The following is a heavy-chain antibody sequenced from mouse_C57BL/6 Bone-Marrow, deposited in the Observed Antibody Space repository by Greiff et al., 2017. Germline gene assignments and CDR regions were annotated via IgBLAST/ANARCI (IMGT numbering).Heavy chain of an antibody. J-gene: IGHJ1*03. CDR1: GYTFTNYW. CDR3: ARQQVFDV. CDR2: MHPNGGSP. V-gene: IGHV1-64*01. Sequence: VQLQQPGAELVKPGASVKLSCKASGYTFTNYWMHWVKQRPGQGLEWIGMMHPNGGSPDYNEKFKSEATLSVDKSSRTAYLELSSLTSEDSAVYYCARQQVFDVWGRGTTVTVSS.